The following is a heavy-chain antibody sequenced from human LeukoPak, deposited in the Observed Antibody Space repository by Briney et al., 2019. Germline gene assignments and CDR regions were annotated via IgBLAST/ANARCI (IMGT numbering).Heavy chain of an antibody. CDR1: GGSISSGGYY. Sequence: SETLSLTCTVSGGSISSGGYYWSWIRQHPGKGLEWIGYIYYSGSTYYNPSLKSRVTISVDTSKNQFSLKLSSVTAADTAVYYCARGNAMLGVAARRIDYWGQGTLVTVSS. CDR2: IYYSGST. D-gene: IGHD6-6*01. CDR3: ARGNAMLGVAARRIDY. V-gene: IGHV4-31*03. J-gene: IGHJ4*02.